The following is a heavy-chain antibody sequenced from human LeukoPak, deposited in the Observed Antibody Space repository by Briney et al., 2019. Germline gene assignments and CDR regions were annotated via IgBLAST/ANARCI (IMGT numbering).Heavy chain of an antibody. CDR3: AKDPHPELSIAYYMDV. CDR2: IRYDGSNK. V-gene: IGHV3-30*02. Sequence: PGRSLRLSCAASGFTFSNYVIHWVRQAPGKGLEWVAFIRYDGSNKYYADSVKGRFTISRDNSKNTLYLQMNSLRAEDTAVYYCAKDPHPELSIAYYMDVWGKGTTVTISS. CDR1: GFTFSNYV. D-gene: IGHD3-10*01. J-gene: IGHJ6*03.